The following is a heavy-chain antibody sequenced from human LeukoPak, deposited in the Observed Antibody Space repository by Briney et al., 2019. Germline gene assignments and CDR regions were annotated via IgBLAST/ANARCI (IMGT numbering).Heavy chain of an antibody. CDR3: VLKWLNHAGRF. Sequence: GGSLRLSCAASGFTFSDYYMSWIRQAPGKGLEWVSYISSSGSTIYYADSVKGRFTISRDNAKNSLYLQMNSLRAEDTAVYYCVLKWLNHAGRFWGQGTLVTVSS. J-gene: IGHJ4*02. V-gene: IGHV3-11*01. D-gene: IGHD3-22*01. CDR1: GFTFSDYY. CDR2: ISSSGSTI.